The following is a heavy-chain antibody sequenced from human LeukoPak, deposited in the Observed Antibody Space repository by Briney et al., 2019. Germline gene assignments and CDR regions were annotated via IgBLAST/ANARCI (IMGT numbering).Heavy chain of an antibody. CDR3: ARHASVGPNFDY. CDR2: IYYSGST. Sequence: SETLSLTCSISGGSISSYHWNWIRQPPGKGLEWIGYIYYSGSTNYNPSLKSRVTISVDTSKNQFSLKLSSVTAADTAVYYCARHASVGPNFDYWGQGTLVTVSS. V-gene: IGHV4-59*08. CDR1: GGSISSYH. J-gene: IGHJ4*02.